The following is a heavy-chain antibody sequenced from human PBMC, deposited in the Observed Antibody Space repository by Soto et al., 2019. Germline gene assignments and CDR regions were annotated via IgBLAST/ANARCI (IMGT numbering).Heavy chain of an antibody. CDR1: GFTFYTYS. CDR2: IDSSGSIT. D-gene: IGHD6-25*01. CDR3: ARDQSRYSGYPFAY. Sequence: EVQLVESGGGLVQPGGSLRLSCAASGFTFYTYSMNWVRQAPGKGLEWISYIDSSGSITYYADSVKGRFTISIDNAKNSRFLQMSSLRAEDTAVYYCARDQSRYSGYPFAYWGQGKMVPVSS. V-gene: IGHV3-48*01. J-gene: IGHJ4*02.